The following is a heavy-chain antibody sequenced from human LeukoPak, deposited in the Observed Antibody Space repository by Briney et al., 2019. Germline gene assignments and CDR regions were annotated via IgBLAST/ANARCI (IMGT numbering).Heavy chain of an antibody. J-gene: IGHJ4*02. CDR2: IIPIFGTA. D-gene: IGHD6-19*01. CDR3: ARDSGSGWYASASNFDY. CDR1: GGTFSSYA. Sequence: GASVKVSCKASGGTFSSYAISWVRQAPGQGLEWMGGIIPIFGTANYAQKFQGGVTITADESTSTAYMELSSLRSDDTAVYYCARDSGSGWYASASNFDYWGQGTLVTVSS. V-gene: IGHV1-69*13.